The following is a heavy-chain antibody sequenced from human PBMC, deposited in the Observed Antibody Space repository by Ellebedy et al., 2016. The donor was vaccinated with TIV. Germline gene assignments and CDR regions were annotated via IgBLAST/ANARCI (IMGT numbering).Heavy chain of an antibody. V-gene: IGHV3-30*04. D-gene: IGHD6-19*01. CDR1: GFTFSSYA. CDR2: ISYDGSNK. J-gene: IGHJ6*02. Sequence: GGSLRLXXAASGFTFSSYAMHWVRQAPGKGLEWVAVISYDGSNKYYADSVKGRFTISRDNSKNTLYLQMNSLRAEDTAVYYCARPRIGYSSGWPYYYYGMDVWGQGTTVTVSS. CDR3: ARPRIGYSSGWPYYYYGMDV.